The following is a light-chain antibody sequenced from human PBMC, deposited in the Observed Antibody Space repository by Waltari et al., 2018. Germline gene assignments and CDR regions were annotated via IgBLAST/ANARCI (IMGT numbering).Light chain of an antibody. CDR2: GAS. V-gene: IGKV3-15*01. CDR1: QSVSTN. J-gene: IGKJ2*01. CDR3: QQYNDWS. Sequence: EIVMTQSPATLSLSPGERATLSCRASQSVSTNLAWYQQKPGQAPRILIYGASTRATGIPARFSGRGSGTEFTLTISSLQSEDFAVYYCQQYNDWSFGQGTKLEIK.